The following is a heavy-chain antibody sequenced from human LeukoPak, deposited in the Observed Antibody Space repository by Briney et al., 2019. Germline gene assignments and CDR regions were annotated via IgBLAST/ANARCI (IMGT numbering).Heavy chain of an antibody. V-gene: IGHV1-69*04. D-gene: IGHD6-19*01. CDR2: IIPILGIA. J-gene: IGHJ4*02. CDR1: GGTFSSYA. CDR3: ASGGIAVAGTAHPHNFDY. Sequence: SVKVSCKASGGTFSSYAISWVRQAPGQGLEWMGRIIPILGIANYAQKFQGRVTITADKSTSTAYMELSSLRSEDTAVYYCASGGIAVAGTAHPHNFDYWGQGTLVTVSS.